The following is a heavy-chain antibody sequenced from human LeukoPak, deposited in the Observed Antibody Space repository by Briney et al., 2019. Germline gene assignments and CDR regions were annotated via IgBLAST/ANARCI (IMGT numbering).Heavy chain of an antibody. CDR1: GLTVSSTY. D-gene: IGHD2-2*01. V-gene: IGHV3-48*02. Sequence: GGSLRLSCAASGLTVSSTYMSWVRQTPGKGLEWVSYISSSTRRIYYADSVKGRFTISRDSAKNSLYLQMDSLRDEDTAMYYCAREFPPHCSSTSCYPDHWGQGTLVTVAS. J-gene: IGHJ5*02. CDR3: AREFPPHCSSTSCYPDH. CDR2: ISSSTRRI.